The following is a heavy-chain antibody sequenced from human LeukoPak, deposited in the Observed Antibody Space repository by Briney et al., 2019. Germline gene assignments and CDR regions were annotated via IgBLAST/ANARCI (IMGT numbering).Heavy chain of an antibody. Sequence: GGSLRLSCAASGFTFSNYWMTWFRQPPGKGLEWVANIKQVGREKSYVDSVKRRFNITRDNAKNSLYLQINNLRVEDTAVYYCARDGVVDFCISYGTYNYYYYMDVWGKGTTVTVSS. CDR3: ARDGVVDFCISYGTYNYYYYMDV. J-gene: IGHJ6*03. V-gene: IGHV3-7*01. D-gene: IGHD3-3*01. CDR1: GFTFSNYW. CDR2: IKQVGREK.